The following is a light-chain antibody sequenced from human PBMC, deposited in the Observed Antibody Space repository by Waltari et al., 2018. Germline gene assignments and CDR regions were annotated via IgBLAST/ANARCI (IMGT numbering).Light chain of an antibody. CDR3: SSFTSRHLYV. V-gene: IGLV2-14*01. J-gene: IGLJ1*01. CDR1: SSDVGGYNY. Sequence: QSALTQPASVSGSPGQSITISCTGSSSDVGGYNYVSWYQQYPGKVPKIMIYEVNNRPSGVSSRFSGSKSGNTASLTISGLQADDGSDYYCSSFTSRHLYVFGTGTAVTVL. CDR2: EVN.